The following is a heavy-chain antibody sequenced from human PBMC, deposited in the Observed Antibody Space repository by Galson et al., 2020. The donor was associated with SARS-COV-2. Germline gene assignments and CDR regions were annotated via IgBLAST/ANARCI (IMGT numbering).Heavy chain of an antibody. V-gene: IGHV2-26*01. CDR2: IFSNDQK. J-gene: IGHJ6*03. CDR3: ARILVEPGPLYFDCDYYMDV. CDR1: GFSLNHARMA. D-gene: IGHD2-8*01. Sequence: SGPTLVKPTETLTLTCTVSGFSLNHARMAVSWIRQPPGKALEWLAHIFSNDQKSYSTSLKTRLTISKDASKSQVVLTMTDLDPVDTATYYSARILVEPGPLYFDCDYYMDVWGTGTTVSVSS.